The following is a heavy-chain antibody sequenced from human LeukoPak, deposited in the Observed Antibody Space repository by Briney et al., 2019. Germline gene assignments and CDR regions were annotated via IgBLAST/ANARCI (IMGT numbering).Heavy chain of an antibody. V-gene: IGHV6-1*01. D-gene: IGHD3-10*01. Sequence: SQTLSLTCAISGDSVSSNSAAWNWIRQSPSRGLEWLGRTYYRSKWYNDYAVSVKSRITINPDTSKNQSSLQLNSVTPEDTAVYYCARDHYGSGTPGSLFAFVWGQGTLVTVSS. CDR1: GDSVSSNSAA. CDR2: TYYRSKWYN. CDR3: ARDHYGSGTPGSLFAFV. J-gene: IGHJ4*02.